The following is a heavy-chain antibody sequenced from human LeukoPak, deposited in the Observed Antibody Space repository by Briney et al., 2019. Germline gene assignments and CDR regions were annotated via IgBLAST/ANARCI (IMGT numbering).Heavy chain of an antibody. CDR1: GYTFSSYG. V-gene: IGHV1-18*01. CDR3: TRDPPVGPSYYYYYVDV. J-gene: IGHJ6*03. D-gene: IGHD1-26*01. CDR2: ISAYNGNT. Sequence: ASVKVSCKTSGYTFSSYGISWVRQAPGQGLEWMAWISAYNGNTNYAQNFRGRVTMTIDASTTTAYMELSSLTSDDTAVYYCTRDPPVGPSYYYYYVDVWGKGTTVTVSS.